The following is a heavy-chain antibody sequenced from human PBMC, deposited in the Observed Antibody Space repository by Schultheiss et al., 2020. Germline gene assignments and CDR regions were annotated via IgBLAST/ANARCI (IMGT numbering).Heavy chain of an antibody. CDR2: IKQDGSEK. CDR1: GFTFSDYY. Sequence: GESLKISCAASGFTFSDYYMSWIRQAPGKGLEWVANIKQDGSEKYYADSVKGRFTISRDNSKNTLYLQMTSLRPDDTAVYYCAKVGGYDYGDYGGAFGDYWGQGTLVTVSS. CDR3: AKVGGYDYGDYGGAFGDY. D-gene: IGHD4-17*01. V-gene: IGHV3-7*01. J-gene: IGHJ4*02.